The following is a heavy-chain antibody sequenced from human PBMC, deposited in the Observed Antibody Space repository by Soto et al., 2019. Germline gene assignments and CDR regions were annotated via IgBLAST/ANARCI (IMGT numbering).Heavy chain of an antibody. D-gene: IGHD2-2*01. V-gene: IGHV4-59*01. CDR1: GGSISSYY. Sequence: PSETLSLTCTVSGGSISSYYWSWIRQPPGKGLEWIGYIYYSGSTNYNPSLKSRVTISVDTSKNQFSLKLSSVTAADTAVYYCRGDIVVVPAAPVYSYGMDVWGQGTTVTVS. CDR2: IYYSGST. CDR3: RGDIVVVPAAPVYSYGMDV. J-gene: IGHJ6*02.